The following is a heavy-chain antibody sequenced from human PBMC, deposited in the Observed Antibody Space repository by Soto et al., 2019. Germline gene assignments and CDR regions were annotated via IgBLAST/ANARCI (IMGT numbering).Heavy chain of an antibody. CDR3: ARGFSRLRLGEIDGH. D-gene: IGHD3-16*01. CDR1: GGSFSGYY. V-gene: IGHV4-34*01. Sequence: QVQLQQWGAGLLKPSETLSLTCAVYGGSFSGYYWSWIRQPPGKGLEWIGEINHSGSTNYNPSLKSRVTISVDTSKNQFSLKLSSVTAADTAVYYCARGFSRLRLGEIDGHWGQGTLVTVSS. CDR2: INHSGST. J-gene: IGHJ4*02.